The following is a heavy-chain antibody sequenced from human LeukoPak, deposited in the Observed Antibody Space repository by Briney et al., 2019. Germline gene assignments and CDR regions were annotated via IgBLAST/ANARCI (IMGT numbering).Heavy chain of an antibody. CDR1: GFIFSGAW. D-gene: IGHD3-3*01. J-gene: IGHJ4*02. CDR2: IKNKIDGGTT. V-gene: IGHV3-15*01. Sequence: GGSLRLSCAASGFIFSGAWMNWVRQAPGKGLEWVGRIKNKIDGGTTDYAAPVKGRYTISRDEPKNTLYLQMNRLKTEDTAVYYCTTAHLNLEHADYWGQGTLVTVSS. CDR3: TTAHLNLEHADY.